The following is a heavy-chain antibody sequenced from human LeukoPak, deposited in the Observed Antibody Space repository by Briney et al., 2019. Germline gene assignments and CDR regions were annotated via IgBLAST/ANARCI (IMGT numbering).Heavy chain of an antibody. Sequence: GGSLRLSCAASGFTFDDYAMHWVRQAPGKGLEWVSGISWNSGSIGYADSVKGRFTISRDNAKNSLYLQMNSLRAEDMALYYCAKGTDSSSWYGVDYWGQGTLVTVSS. CDR1: GFTFDDYA. D-gene: IGHD6-13*01. J-gene: IGHJ4*02. CDR3: AKGTDSSSWYGVDY. V-gene: IGHV3-9*03. CDR2: ISWNSGSI.